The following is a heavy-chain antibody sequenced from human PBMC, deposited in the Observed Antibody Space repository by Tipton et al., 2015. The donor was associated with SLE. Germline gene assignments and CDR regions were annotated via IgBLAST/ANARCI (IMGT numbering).Heavy chain of an antibody. V-gene: IGHV4-4*02. CDR2: IYHSGSP. D-gene: IGHD2-15*01. Sequence: TLSLTCAVSGVSISSSDWWTWVRQPPGKGLEWIGEIYHSGSPNYNPSLKSRVTISVDKSTNHFSLRLNSVSAADTAVYYCARALPPNYYYGLDVWGPGTTVTVSS. CDR3: ARALPPNYYYGLDV. J-gene: IGHJ6*02. CDR1: GVSISSSDW.